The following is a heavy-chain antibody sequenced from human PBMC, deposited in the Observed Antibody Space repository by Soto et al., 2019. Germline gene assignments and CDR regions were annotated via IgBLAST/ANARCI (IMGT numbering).Heavy chain of an antibody. Sequence: QVQLQESGPGLVKPSQTLSLTCTVSGGSISSGGYYWSWIRQHPGKGLEWIGYIYYSGSTYYNPPLKRRVTISVDTSKNQFSLKLSAVTAADTAVYYCARGTRGVVVPAGHNWFDPWGQGTLVTVSS. CDR1: GGSISSGGYY. CDR2: IYYSGST. V-gene: IGHV4-31*03. D-gene: IGHD2-2*01. J-gene: IGHJ5*02. CDR3: ARGTRGVVVPAGHNWFDP.